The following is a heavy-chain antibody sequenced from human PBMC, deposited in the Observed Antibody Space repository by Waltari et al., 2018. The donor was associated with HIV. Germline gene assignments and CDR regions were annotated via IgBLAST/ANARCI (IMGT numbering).Heavy chain of an antibody. V-gene: IGHV4-59*12. Sequence: QVQLQQSGPGLVKPSETLTLTCTVSGDSINNYYWTWIRQPPGKGMEDIAYTYYTGDTNSNPSRKSRVSLSIDTSKNQLFLKVTSMTAADTAVYYCVGVGLRSGGRGMDVWGQGTTVTVSS. J-gene: IGHJ6*02. CDR3: VGVGLRSGGRGMDV. CDR2: TYYTGDT. D-gene: IGHD6-19*01. CDR1: GDSINNYY.